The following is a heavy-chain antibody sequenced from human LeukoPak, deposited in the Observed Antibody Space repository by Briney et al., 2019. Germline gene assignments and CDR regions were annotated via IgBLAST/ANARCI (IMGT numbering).Heavy chain of an antibody. Sequence: ASVKVSCKASGYTFTSYDINWVRQATGQGLEWMGWMNPNSGNTGYAQKFQGRVTMTRNTSISTAYMELSSLRSDDTAVYYCARGFWDSSSPGFDYWGQGTLVTVSS. CDR3: ARGFWDSSSPGFDY. CDR2: MNPNSGNT. V-gene: IGHV1-8*01. J-gene: IGHJ4*02. CDR1: GYTFTSYD. D-gene: IGHD6-6*01.